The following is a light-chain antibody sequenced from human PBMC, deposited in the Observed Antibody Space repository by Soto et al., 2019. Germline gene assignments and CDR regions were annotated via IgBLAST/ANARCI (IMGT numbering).Light chain of an antibody. CDR3: QQINSFPPT. J-gene: IGKJ4*01. CDR2: DAA. Sequence: DIQMTQSPSSVSASVGDRVTITCRASRDIKTSLAWYQQRPGKGPELLIYDAATLQSEVPSRISGSGSGTEFTLTISRLQPEDFATFYCQQINSFPPTFGGGTQVAI. CDR1: RDIKTS. V-gene: IGKV1-12*01.